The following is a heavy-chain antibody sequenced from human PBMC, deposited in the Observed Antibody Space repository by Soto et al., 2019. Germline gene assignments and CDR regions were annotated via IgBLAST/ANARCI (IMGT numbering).Heavy chain of an antibody. Sequence: QVQLQESGPGLVKASETLSLTCIVSGGPMRGYYWSWIRQPPGKGLEWIGYIYHSGSTNYNPSLKSRVTISIDTSKNQFSLKLNSVTTTDTAVYYCARGSGWYNYWGQGIMVTASS. CDR2: IYHSGST. V-gene: IGHV4-59*01. CDR1: GGPMRGYY. CDR3: ARGSGWYNY. J-gene: IGHJ4*02. D-gene: IGHD6-19*01.